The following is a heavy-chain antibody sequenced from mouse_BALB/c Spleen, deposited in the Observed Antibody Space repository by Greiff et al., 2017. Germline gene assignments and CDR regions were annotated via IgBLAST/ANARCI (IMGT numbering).Heavy chain of an antibody. J-gene: IGHJ4*01. CDR1: GYTFTSYV. CDR2: INPYNDGT. CDR3: ARSETARATLDAMDD. Sequence: VQLQQSGPELVKPGASVKMSCKASGYTFTSYVMHWVKQKPGQGLEWIGYINPYNDGTKYNEKFKGKATLTSDKSSSTAYMELSSLTSEDSAVYYCARSETARATLDAMDDWGQGTSVTVSS. D-gene: IGHD3-2*01. V-gene: IGHV1-14*01.